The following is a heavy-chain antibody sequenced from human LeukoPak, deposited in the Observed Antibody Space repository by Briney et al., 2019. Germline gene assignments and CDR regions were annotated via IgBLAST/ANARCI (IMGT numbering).Heavy chain of an antibody. Sequence: GGSLRLSCAASGFTFSSYSMNWVRQAPGKGLEWVSSISSSSSYIYYADSVKGRFTISRDNAKNSLYLQMNSLRAEDTAVYYCARTGGRGYSYGYHGYWGQGTLVTVSS. V-gene: IGHV3-21*01. J-gene: IGHJ4*02. CDR2: ISSSSSYI. CDR1: GFTFSSYS. CDR3: ARTGGRGYSYGYHGY. D-gene: IGHD5-18*01.